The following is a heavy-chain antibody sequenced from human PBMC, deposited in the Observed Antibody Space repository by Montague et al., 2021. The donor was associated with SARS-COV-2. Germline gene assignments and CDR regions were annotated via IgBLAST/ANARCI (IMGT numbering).Heavy chain of an antibody. CDR3: ATDYGSGSYFDY. V-gene: IGHV4-59*01. CDR1: GGSISIYY. D-gene: IGHD3-10*01. Sequence: LVKPTQTLSLTCTVSGGSISIYYWSWIRQPPGKGLEWIGYMYYDGSPKYNPSLRGRVTISVDKSKNQCSLKLSSVTAADTAVYYCATDYGSGSYFDYWGQGSLVTVSS. CDR2: MYYDGSP. J-gene: IGHJ4*02.